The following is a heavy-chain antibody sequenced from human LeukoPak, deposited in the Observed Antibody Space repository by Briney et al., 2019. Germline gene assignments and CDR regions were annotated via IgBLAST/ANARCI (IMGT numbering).Heavy chain of an antibody. CDR3: ARDLNWFDP. CDR1: GGSISSYY. J-gene: IGHJ5*02. V-gene: IGHV4-59*01. CDR2: IYYSGST. Sequence: SETLSLTCTVSGGSISSYYWSWIRQPPGKGLEWIGYIYYSGSTKDNPSLKSRATISVGTSKNQFSLKLSSVTAADTAVYYCARDLNWFDPWGQGTLVTVSS.